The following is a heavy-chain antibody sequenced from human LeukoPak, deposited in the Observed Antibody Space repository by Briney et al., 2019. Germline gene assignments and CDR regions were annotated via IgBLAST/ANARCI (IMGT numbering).Heavy chain of an antibody. V-gene: IGHV4-59*08. D-gene: IGHD4-17*01. CDR3: ARHWPTVTTAFDI. Sequence: SETLSLTCTVSGGSISSYYWSWIRQPPGKGLEWIGYIYYSGSTNYNPSLKSRVTISVDTSKNQFSLKLSSVTAADTAVYHCARHWPTVTTAFDIWGQGTMVTVSS. J-gene: IGHJ3*02. CDR1: GGSISSYY. CDR2: IYYSGST.